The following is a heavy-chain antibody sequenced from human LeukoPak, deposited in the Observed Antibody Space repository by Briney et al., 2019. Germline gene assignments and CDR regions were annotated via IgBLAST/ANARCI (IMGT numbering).Heavy chain of an antibody. Sequence: GGSLRLSCAASGFTFSSYAMTWVRQAPGKGLEWVSSISSSSSYIYYADSVKGRFTISRDNAKNSLYLQMNSLRAEDTAVYYCARRAGGASPNAFDIWGQGTMVTVSS. J-gene: IGHJ3*02. CDR2: ISSSSSYI. CDR3: ARRAGGASPNAFDI. V-gene: IGHV3-21*01. D-gene: IGHD6-25*01. CDR1: GFTFSSYA.